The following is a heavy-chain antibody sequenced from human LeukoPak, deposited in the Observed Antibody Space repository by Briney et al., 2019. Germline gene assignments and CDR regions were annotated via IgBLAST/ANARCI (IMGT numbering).Heavy chain of an antibody. Sequence: SVKVSCKASGGTFSSYTISWVRQAPGQGLEWMGRIIPILGIANYAQKFQGGVTITADKSTSTAYMELSSLRSEDTAVYYCARVGIYDYVWGSYRWEYFQHWGQGTLVTVSS. D-gene: IGHD3-16*02. CDR1: GGTFSSYT. J-gene: IGHJ1*01. CDR3: ARVGIYDYVWGSYRWEYFQH. CDR2: IIPILGIA. V-gene: IGHV1-69*02.